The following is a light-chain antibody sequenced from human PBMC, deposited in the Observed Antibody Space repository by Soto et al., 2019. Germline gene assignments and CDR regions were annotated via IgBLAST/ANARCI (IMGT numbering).Light chain of an antibody. CDR3: QQRHMWPIT. Sequence: EFVLTQSRATRSLSPVEVATRSLVASQSVSSYLAWYQQKPGQAPRLLIYDAYNRATGIPPRFSGSGSGTDFTLTISSLEPEDSAVYYCQQRHMWPITFGQGTRLEIK. CDR2: DAY. V-gene: IGKV3-11*01. CDR1: QSVSSY. J-gene: IGKJ5*01.